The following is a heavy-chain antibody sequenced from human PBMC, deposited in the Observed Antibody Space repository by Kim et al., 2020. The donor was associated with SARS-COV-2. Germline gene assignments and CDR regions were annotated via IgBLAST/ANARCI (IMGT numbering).Heavy chain of an antibody. Sequence: GGSLRLSCAASGFTFSTYAIHWVRQAPGKGLEWVAVISYDGSNKYYADSVKGRFTISRDNSKNTLFLQMNSLRAEDTAVYYCAKSRGGNYFDAFDIWGPGTMVTVSS. D-gene: IGHD1-26*01. CDR2: ISYDGSNK. CDR1: GFTFSTYA. V-gene: IGHV3-30-3*02. J-gene: IGHJ3*02. CDR3: AKSRGGNYFDAFDI.